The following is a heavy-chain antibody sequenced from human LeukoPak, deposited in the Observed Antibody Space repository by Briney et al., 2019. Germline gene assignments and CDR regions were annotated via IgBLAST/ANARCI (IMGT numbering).Heavy chain of an antibody. D-gene: IGHD2-21*02. Sequence: ASVKVSCEASGYTFTGYYMHWVRQAPGQGLEWMGWINPNSGGTNYAQKFQGRVTMTRDTSISTAYMELSRLRSGDTAVYYCARGKHIVVVTGYFDLWGRGTLVTVSS. CDR3: ARGKHIVVVTGYFDL. J-gene: IGHJ2*01. V-gene: IGHV1-2*02. CDR1: GYTFTGYY. CDR2: INPNSGGT.